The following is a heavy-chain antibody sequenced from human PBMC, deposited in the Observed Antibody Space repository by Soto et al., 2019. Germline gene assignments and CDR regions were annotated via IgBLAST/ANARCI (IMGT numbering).Heavy chain of an antibody. CDR2: MNPNSGNT. CDR1: GYTFTSYD. Sequence: QVQLVQSGAEVKKPGASVKVSCKASGYTFTSYDINWVRQATGQGLEWMGWMNPNSGNTGYAQKFQGRVTITRNTSISTAYMELSSLRSEDTAVYYCARSSSTSSWYYYGMDVWGQGTTVTVSS. CDR3: ARSSSTSSWYYYGMDV. J-gene: IGHJ6*02. D-gene: IGHD2-2*01. V-gene: IGHV1-8*01.